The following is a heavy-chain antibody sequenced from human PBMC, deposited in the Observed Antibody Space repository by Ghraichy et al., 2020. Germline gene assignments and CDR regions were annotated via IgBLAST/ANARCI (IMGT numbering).Heavy chain of an antibody. D-gene: IGHD3/OR15-3a*01. CDR2: ISGGSRTI. V-gene: IGHV3-48*02. CDR3: ARDGRVAYDMDV. J-gene: IGHJ6*02. CDR1: GFSFSSHS. Sequence: GGSLRLSCVASGFSFSSHSMNWVRPAPGEGLEWLSYISGGSRTIYYADSVKGRFTISRDNAKNSLYLQMNSLRDEDTAVYYCARDGRVAYDMDVWGQGTTVTVSS.